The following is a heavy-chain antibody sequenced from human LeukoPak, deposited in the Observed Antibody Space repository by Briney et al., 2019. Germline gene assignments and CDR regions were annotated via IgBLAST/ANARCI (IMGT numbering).Heavy chain of an antibody. CDR3: ARGFHYDFWSGSYYFDY. J-gene: IGHJ4*02. Sequence: GGSLRLSCAASGFTFDDYAMHWVRQAPGKGLEWVSGISWNSGSIGYADSVEGRFTISRDNAKNSLYLQMNSLKTEDTAVYYCARGFHYDFWSGSYYFDYWGQGTLVTVSS. CDR2: ISWNSGSI. CDR1: GFTFDDYA. V-gene: IGHV3-9*01. D-gene: IGHD3-3*01.